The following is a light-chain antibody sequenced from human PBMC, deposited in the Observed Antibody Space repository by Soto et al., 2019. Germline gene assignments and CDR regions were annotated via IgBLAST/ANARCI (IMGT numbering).Light chain of an antibody. Sequence: EIVMTQSPATLSVSPGERATLSCRASQSVSSNLAWYQQKPGQAPRLLIYGASTRATGIPARFSGSGSGTEFTLTISSLQSEDFAVYSCPQFNNLPPWTFGQGTKVEIK. CDR2: GAS. CDR3: PQFNNLPPWT. V-gene: IGKV3-15*01. CDR1: QSVSSN. J-gene: IGKJ1*01.